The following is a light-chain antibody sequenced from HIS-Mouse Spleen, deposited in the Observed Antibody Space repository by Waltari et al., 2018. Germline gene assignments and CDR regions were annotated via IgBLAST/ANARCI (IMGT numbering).Light chain of an antibody. CDR2: QDS. V-gene: IGLV3-1*01. Sequence: SYELTQPPSVSVSPGQTTSITCPGVKSGANYPGWYQQKPGQSPGLVIYQDSKRPSGIPERFSGSNSGNTATLTISGTQAMDEADYYCQAWDSSTAVFGGGTKLTVL. CDR3: QAWDSSTAV. CDR1: KSGANY. J-gene: IGLJ2*01.